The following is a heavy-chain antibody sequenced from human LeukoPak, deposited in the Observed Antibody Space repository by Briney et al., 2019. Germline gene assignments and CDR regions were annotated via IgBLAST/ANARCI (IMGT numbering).Heavy chain of an antibody. V-gene: IGHV4-59*01. Sequence: SETLSLTCTVSGGSISRYYWSWIRQPPGKGLEWIGYIYYSGSTNYNLSLKSRVTISVDTSKNQFSLKLSSVTAADTAVYYCARGPDDSSEKALYYFHYWGQGTLVTVSS. CDR2: IYYSGST. J-gene: IGHJ4*02. CDR1: GGSISRYY. CDR3: ARGPDDSSEKALYYFHY. D-gene: IGHD3-22*01.